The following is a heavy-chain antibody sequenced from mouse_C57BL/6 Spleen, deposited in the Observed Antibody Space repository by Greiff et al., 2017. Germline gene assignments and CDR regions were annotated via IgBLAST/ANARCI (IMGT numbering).Heavy chain of an antibody. CDR1: GFTFSSYA. CDR2: ISSGGDYI. CDR3: TRVSGTSYWYFDV. Sequence: DVMLVESGEGLVKPGGSLKLSCAASGFTFSSYAMSWVRQTPEKRLEWVAYISSGGDYIYYADTVKGRFTISRDNARNTLYLQMSSLKSEDTAMYYCTRVSGTSYWYFDVWGTGTTVTVSS. V-gene: IGHV5-9-1*02. D-gene: IGHD4-1*01. J-gene: IGHJ1*03.